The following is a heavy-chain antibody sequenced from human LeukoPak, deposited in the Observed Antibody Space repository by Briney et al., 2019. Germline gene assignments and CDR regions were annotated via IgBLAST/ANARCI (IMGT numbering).Heavy chain of an antibody. Sequence: SETLSLTCTVSGGSISSYYWSWIRQPAGKGLEWIGRIHTSGSTNYNPSLKSRVTVSVDTSKNQFSLKLSSVAAADTAVYYCARLMRSMVRGVMGYYYYMDVWGKGTTVTISS. CDR1: GGSISSYY. V-gene: IGHV4-4*07. D-gene: IGHD3-10*01. CDR3: ARLMRSMVRGVMGYYYYMDV. J-gene: IGHJ6*03. CDR2: IHTSGST.